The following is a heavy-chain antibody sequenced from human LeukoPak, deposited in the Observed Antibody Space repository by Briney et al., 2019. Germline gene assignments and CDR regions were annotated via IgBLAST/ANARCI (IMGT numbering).Heavy chain of an antibody. J-gene: IGHJ4*02. V-gene: IGHV3-23*01. D-gene: IGHD3-22*01. Sequence: GGSLRLSCAASGFTFSSYAMSWVRQAPGKGLEWVWAISGSGGSTYYADSVKGRFTISRDNSKNTLYLQMNSLRAEDTAVYYCAKDYDSSGYYSVFDYWGQGTLVTVSS. CDR3: AKDYDSSGYYSVFDY. CDR1: GFTFSSYA. CDR2: ISGSGGST.